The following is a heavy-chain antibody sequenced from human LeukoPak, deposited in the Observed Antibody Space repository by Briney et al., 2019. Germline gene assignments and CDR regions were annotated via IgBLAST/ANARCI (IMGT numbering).Heavy chain of an antibody. CDR2: IYSGGST. CDR1: GFTFSDYY. J-gene: IGHJ4*02. D-gene: IGHD3-22*01. Sequence: GGSLRLSCAASGFTFSDYYMSWVRQAPGKGLEWVSVIYSGGSTYYADSVKGRFTISRDNSKNTLYLQMNSLRAEDTAVYYCARDRYYYDSSGYSHEGFDYWGQGTLVTVSS. CDR3: ARDRYYYDSSGYSHEGFDY. V-gene: IGHV3-66*01.